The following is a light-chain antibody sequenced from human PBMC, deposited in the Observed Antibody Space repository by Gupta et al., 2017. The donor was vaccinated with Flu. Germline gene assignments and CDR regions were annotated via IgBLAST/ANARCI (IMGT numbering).Light chain of an antibody. CDR1: QSLLYNPSNKNY. CDR2: WAS. CDR3: QHYYTTSLT. J-gene: IGKJ4*01. Sequence: SAGEWATINCKSSQSLLYNPSNKNYLAWYQKKPGQPPKALIYWASTRGSGVPDRFSGNGSGTDFTLTISNLQAEDVAVYYCQHYYTTSLTFGGGTRVEIK. V-gene: IGKV4-1*01.